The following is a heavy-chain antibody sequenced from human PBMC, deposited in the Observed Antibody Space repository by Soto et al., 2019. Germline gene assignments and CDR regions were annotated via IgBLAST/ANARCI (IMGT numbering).Heavy chain of an antibody. J-gene: IGHJ3*02. Sequence: PGGSLRLSCAASGFTFSSYGMHWVRQAPGKGLEWVAVIWYDGSNKYYADSVKGRFTISRDNSKNTLYLQMNSLRAEDTAVYYCARGGGITIFGVARDAFDIWGQGTMVTVSS. D-gene: IGHD3-3*01. CDR3: ARGGGITIFGVARDAFDI. CDR2: IWYDGSNK. V-gene: IGHV3-33*01. CDR1: GFTFSSYG.